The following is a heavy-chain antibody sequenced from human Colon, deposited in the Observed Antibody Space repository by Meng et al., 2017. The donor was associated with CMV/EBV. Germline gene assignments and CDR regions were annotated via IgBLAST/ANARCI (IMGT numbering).Heavy chain of an antibody. CDR3: ARESFLVRGVFDF. CDR1: GFTFSSYW. J-gene: IGHJ4*02. Sequence: GESLKISCAASGFTFSSYWMHWVRQAPGKGLEWVSGVHWSGNFTSYADSVKGRFSISRDNTKNSLYLQMNSLRAEDTALYHCARESFLVRGVFDFWGPGLLVTVSS. D-gene: IGHD3-10*01. CDR2: VHWSGNFT. V-gene: IGHV3-20*01.